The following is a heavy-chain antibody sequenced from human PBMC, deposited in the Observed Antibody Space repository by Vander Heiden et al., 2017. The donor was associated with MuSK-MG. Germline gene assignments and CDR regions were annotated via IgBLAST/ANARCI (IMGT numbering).Heavy chain of an antibody. CDR1: GYSFTSYW. CDR2: IYPGESDT. J-gene: IGHJ4*02. V-gene: IGHV5-51*01. D-gene: IGHD6-6*01. Sequence: EVQLVQSGAEVKKPGESLKISCKGSGYSFTSYWIGWVRQMPGKGLEWMGIIYPGESDTRYSPAFQGQVTISADKSISTAYLKWRSMKASDTAMYYFAATGIAARPFDYWGQGTLVTVSS. CDR3: AATGIAARPFDY.